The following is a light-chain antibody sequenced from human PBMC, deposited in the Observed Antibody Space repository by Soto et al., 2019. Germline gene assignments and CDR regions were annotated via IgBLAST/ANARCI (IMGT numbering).Light chain of an antibody. Sequence: DIQMTQSASSLTASLGDRVTITCRASQSINNFLNWYQQKPGQAPKLLMYSATTLLGGVPSRFSGSGSGTDFSLTISSLQPEDFATYYCQQSFSTLQTFGQGTKVDIK. CDR3: QQSFSTLQT. CDR2: SAT. CDR1: QSINNF. V-gene: IGKV1-39*01. J-gene: IGKJ1*01.